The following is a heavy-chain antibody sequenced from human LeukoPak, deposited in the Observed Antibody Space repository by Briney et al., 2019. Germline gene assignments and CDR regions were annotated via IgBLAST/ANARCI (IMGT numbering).Heavy chain of an antibody. D-gene: IGHD5-18*01. CDR1: GFTFSSYG. CDR2: IWYDGSNK. Sequence: GWSLRLSCAASGFTFSSYGMHWVRQAPAKGLAGVAVIWYDGSNKYYADSVKGRFTISRDNSKNTLYLQMNSLRAEDTAVYYCGGGYSYGPLGYWGQGTLVTVSS. V-gene: IGHV3-33*01. J-gene: IGHJ4*02. CDR3: GGGYSYGPLGY.